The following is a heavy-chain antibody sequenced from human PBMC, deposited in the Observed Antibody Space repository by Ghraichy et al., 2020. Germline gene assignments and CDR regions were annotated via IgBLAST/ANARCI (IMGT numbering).Heavy chain of an antibody. CDR2: IYPGDSDT. CDR3: ARLMYNWNDVFGYFYGLDV. V-gene: IGHV5-51*01. D-gene: IGHD1-20*01. CDR1: GYSFASYW. Sequence: GESLNISCRSSGYSFASYWIAWVRQMPGKGLEWMGIIYPGDSDTRYSPSFQGQVTISADNSISTAYLQWSSLEASDTALYYCARLMYNWNDVFGYFYGLDVWGQGTTVTVSS. J-gene: IGHJ6*02.